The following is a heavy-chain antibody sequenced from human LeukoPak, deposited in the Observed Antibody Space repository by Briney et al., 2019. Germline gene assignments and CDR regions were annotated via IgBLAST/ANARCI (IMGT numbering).Heavy chain of an antibody. V-gene: IGHV1-18*01. Sequence: GASVKVSCTASGYTFTSYGISWVRQAPGQGLEWMGWISAYDGNTKYAQKVQGRVTMTTDTSTSTAYMELRSLRSDDTAVYYCARDNYGGNSGYFDLWGRGTLVTVSS. CDR1: GYTFTSYG. D-gene: IGHD4-23*01. CDR2: ISAYDGNT. J-gene: IGHJ2*01. CDR3: ARDNYGGNSGYFDL.